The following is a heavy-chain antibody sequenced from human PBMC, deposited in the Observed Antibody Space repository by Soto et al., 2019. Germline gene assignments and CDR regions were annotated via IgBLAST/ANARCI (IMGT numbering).Heavy chain of an antibody. Sequence: QVQLVQSGAEVKKPGASVKVSCKASGYTFTSYGISWVRQAPGQGLEWMGWISAYNGNTNYAQKLQGRVTMTTDTPTSTASRDLRGVRSDATAVNYCARGPTVETGNYWGKGTRVTASS. J-gene: IGHJ4*02. D-gene: IGHD4-17*01. CDR3: ARGPTVETGNY. CDR2: ISAYNGNT. V-gene: IGHV1-18*01. CDR1: GYTFTSYG.